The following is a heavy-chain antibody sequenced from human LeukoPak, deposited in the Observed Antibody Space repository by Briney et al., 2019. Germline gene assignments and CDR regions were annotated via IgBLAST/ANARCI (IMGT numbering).Heavy chain of an antibody. CDR1: GGSISTYY. Sequence: SETLSLTCTVSGGSISTYYWSWIRQPPGKGLEWIASVYHSGSTSYNPSLKSRLTISVHKSKNQFSLKLSSVTAADTAVYYCARGYCSGGSCNDAFDIWGQGTMVTVSS. D-gene: IGHD2-15*01. CDR2: VYHSGST. J-gene: IGHJ3*02. CDR3: ARGYCSGGSCNDAFDI. V-gene: IGHV4-38-2*02.